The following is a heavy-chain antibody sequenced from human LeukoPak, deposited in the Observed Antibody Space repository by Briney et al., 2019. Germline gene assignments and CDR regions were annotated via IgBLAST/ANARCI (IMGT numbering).Heavy chain of an antibody. V-gene: IGHV1-24*01. CDR2: FHPEDGET. CDR3: ASRHLRLGELSLSHFDY. J-gene: IGHJ4*02. D-gene: IGHD3-16*02. Sequence: ASVKVSCKVSGYTVTELSMHWVRQSPGKGLEWMGGFHPEDGETIYAQKFQGRVTMTEDTSTDTAYMELSSLRSEDTAVYYCASRHLRLGELSLSHFDYWGQGTLVTVSS. CDR1: GYTVTELS.